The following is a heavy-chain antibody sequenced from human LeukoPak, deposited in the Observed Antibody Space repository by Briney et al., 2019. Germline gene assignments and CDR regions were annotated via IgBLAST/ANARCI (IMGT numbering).Heavy chain of an antibody. J-gene: IGHJ3*02. CDR3: SRDGGDRLYSAFDI. Sequence: GPLRLSCAASGFTFRDYIMDWVRQAPGKGLEWVGRIRREGQSYTTQYAASVEGRFTISRDDSKNLLYLHMNSLKAEDTALYYCSRDGGDRLYSAFDIWGQGTMVTVSS. CDR1: GFTFRDYI. CDR2: IRREGQSYTT. V-gene: IGHV3-72*01. D-gene: IGHD3-16*01.